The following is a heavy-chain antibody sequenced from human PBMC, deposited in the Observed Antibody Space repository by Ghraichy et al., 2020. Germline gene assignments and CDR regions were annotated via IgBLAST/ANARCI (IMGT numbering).Heavy chain of an antibody. CDR2: MSSDSAYA. V-gene: IGHV3-21*01. CDR3: ASDERRCDGTVCSSFYY. Sequence: GGSLRLSCAASGFTFSGYAMNWVRQAPGKGLEWVASMSSDSAYAYYGDSVKGRFTISRNNAKNSVYLQMNSLRVEDSALYYCASDERRCDGTVCSSFYYSCPGTLVTVPS. J-gene: IGHJ4*02. CDR1: GFTFSGYA. D-gene: IGHD2-15*01.